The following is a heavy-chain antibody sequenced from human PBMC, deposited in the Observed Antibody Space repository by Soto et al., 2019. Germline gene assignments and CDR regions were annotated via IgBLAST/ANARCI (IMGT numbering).Heavy chain of an antibody. Sequence: GGSLRLSCAASGFTFSDYYMSWIRQAPGKGLEWVSYISSSGSTIYYADSVKGRFTISRDNAKNSLYLQMNSLRAEDTAVYYCATTTVIANYYYYYMDVWGKGTTVTVSS. CDR2: ISSSGSTI. CDR1: GFTFSDYY. V-gene: IGHV3-11*01. D-gene: IGHD4-4*01. J-gene: IGHJ6*03. CDR3: ATTTVIANYYYYYMDV.